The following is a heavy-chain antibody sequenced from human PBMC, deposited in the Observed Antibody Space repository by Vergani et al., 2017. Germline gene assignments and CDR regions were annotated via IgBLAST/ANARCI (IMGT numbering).Heavy chain of an antibody. CDR3: ARESYGGNSWPYXFDY. Sequence: QLQLVASGGGVVQPGRSLRLSCAASGFTFSSYGMHWVRPAPGKGLEWVAVIWYDGSNKYYADSVKGRFTIARDNSKNTLYLQMNSLRAEDTAVYYCARESYGGNSWPYXFDYWGQGTLVTVSS. CDR1: GFTFSSYG. CDR2: IWYDGSNK. D-gene: IGHD4-23*01. J-gene: IGHJ4*02. V-gene: IGHV3-33*01.